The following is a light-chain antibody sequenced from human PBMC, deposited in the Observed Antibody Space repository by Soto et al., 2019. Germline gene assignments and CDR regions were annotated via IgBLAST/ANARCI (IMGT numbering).Light chain of an antibody. Sequence: DIVMTQSPDSLAVSLGERATINCKSSQSLLYSSNNKDYLAWYQQKPGQPPKLLFYWASTRESGVPDRFSGSGSGTDFTLTISSLQTEDAAVYYCQQYYSNPETFGQGTRLELK. V-gene: IGKV4-1*01. CDR3: QQYYSNPET. J-gene: IGKJ2*01. CDR2: WAS. CDR1: QSLLYSSNNKDY.